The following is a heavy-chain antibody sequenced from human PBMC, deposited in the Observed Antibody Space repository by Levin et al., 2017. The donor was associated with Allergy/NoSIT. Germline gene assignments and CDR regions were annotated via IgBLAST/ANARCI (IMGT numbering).Heavy chain of an antibody. Sequence: SETLSLTCTVSGGSISSSSYYWGWIRQPPGKGLEWIGSIYYSGSTYYNPSLKSRVTISVDTSKNQFSLKLSSVTAADTAVYYCARDLGSSWRSPGGADYWGQGTLVTVSS. D-gene: IGHD6-13*01. CDR1: GGSISSSSYY. V-gene: IGHV4-39*07. CDR2: IYYSGST. J-gene: IGHJ4*02. CDR3: ARDLGSSWRSPGGADY.